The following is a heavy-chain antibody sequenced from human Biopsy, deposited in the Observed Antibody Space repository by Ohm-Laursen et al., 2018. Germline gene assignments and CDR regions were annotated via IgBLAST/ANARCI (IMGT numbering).Heavy chain of an antibody. CDR2: ISNSGNT. CDR3: ARRGSGGRSFDY. Sequence: SDTLSLTCSVSGDAINSSYWSWIRQGPGKGLEWIGFISNSGNTNYNPSLKSRVTISADTSKNQFSLKLGSVTVADTAVFYCARRGSGGRSFDYWGQGSLVTVSS. D-gene: IGHD2-15*01. V-gene: IGHV4-59*08. J-gene: IGHJ4*02. CDR1: GDAINSSY.